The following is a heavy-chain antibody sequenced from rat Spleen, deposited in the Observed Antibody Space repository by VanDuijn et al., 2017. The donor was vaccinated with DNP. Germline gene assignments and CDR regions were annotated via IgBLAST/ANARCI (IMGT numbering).Heavy chain of an antibody. D-gene: IGHD1-12*02. J-gene: IGHJ2*01. CDR2: ISYSGSS. Sequence: EVQLQESGPGLVRPSQSLSLTCSVTGYSITNSYWGWIRKFPGNKMEYIGHISYSGSSNYNPSLKSRFSSTRDTSKNQFFLQLNSVTTEDTATYYCARSYYDGSYYYGNWGRGVMVTVSS. CDR1: GYSITNSY. V-gene: IGHV3-1*01. CDR3: ARSYYDGSYYYGN.